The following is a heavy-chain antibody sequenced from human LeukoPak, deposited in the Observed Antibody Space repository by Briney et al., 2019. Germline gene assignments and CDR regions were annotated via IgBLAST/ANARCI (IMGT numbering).Heavy chain of an antibody. D-gene: IGHD1-26*01. CDR2: ISSSGSTI. J-gene: IGHJ4*02. Sequence: GESLRLSCAASGFTFSSYEMNWVRQAPGKGLEWVSYISSSGSTIYYADSVKGRFTISRDNAKNSLYLQLNSLRAEDTAVYYCAREEVGAIDYWGQGTLVTVSS. CDR1: GFTFSSYE. V-gene: IGHV3-48*03. CDR3: AREEVGAIDY.